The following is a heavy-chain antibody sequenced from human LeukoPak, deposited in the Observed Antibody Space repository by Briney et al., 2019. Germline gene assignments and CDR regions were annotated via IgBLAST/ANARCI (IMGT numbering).Heavy chain of an antibody. CDR1: GGSISSSSYY. D-gene: IGHD5-12*01. V-gene: IGHV4-39*07. J-gene: IGHJ6*02. Sequence: PSETLSLTCTVSGGSISSSSYYWGWIRQPPGKGLEWIGSMDYSGSTYCNPSLKSRVTISVDTSKNQFSLKLSSVTAADTAVYYCARDNKLDGYGGYDIYYYYYGMDVWGQGTTVTVSS. CDR3: ARDNKLDGYGGYDIYYYYYGMDV. CDR2: MDYSGST.